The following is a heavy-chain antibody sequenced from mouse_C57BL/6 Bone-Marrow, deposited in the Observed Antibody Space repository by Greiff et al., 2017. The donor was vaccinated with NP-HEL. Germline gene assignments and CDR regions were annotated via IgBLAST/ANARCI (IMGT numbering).Heavy chain of an antibody. CDR3: ARDYGSSLYFDY. CDR2: IYPRSGNT. V-gene: IGHV1-81*01. J-gene: IGHJ2*01. D-gene: IGHD1-1*01. CDR1: GYTFTSYG. Sequence: QVHVKQSGAELARPGASVKLSCKASGYTFTSYGISWVKQRTGQGLEWIGEIYPRSGNTYYNEKFKGKATLTADKSSSTAYMELCSLTSEDSAVYFCARDYGSSLYFDYWGQGTTLTVSS.